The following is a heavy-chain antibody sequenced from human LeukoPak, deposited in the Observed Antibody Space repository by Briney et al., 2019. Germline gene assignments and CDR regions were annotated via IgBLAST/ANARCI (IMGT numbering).Heavy chain of an antibody. D-gene: IGHD2/OR15-2a*01. Sequence: GGSLRLSCAASGFTFSSYSMNWVRQAPGKGLEWVSSISSSSSYIYYADSVKGRFTISRDNAKNSLYLQMNSLRAEDTALYYCARVPEYFRGFDYWGQGTLVTVSS. CDR3: ARVPEYFRGFDY. CDR2: ISSSSSYI. J-gene: IGHJ4*02. V-gene: IGHV3-21*04. CDR1: GFTFSSYS.